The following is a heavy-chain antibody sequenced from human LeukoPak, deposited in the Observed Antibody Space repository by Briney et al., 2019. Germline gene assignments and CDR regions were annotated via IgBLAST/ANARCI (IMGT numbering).Heavy chain of an antibody. CDR3: ARKYSGTNPFDY. CDR1: GFTLNNYA. Sequence: GGSLRLSCAASGFTLNNYAMSWVRQAPGKGLEWVSIINNSGGSTYYADSVKGRFTIPRDLSKNTLYLQMNSLRAEDTALYYCARKYSGTNPFDYRGQGTLVTVSS. CDR2: INNSGGST. J-gene: IGHJ4*02. V-gene: IGHV3-23*01. D-gene: IGHD1-26*01.